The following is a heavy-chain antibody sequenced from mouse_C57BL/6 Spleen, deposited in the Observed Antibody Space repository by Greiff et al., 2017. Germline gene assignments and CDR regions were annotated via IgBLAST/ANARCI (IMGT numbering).Heavy chain of an antibody. CDR2: INYDGSST. CDR3: GIGRYDYWYFDV. J-gene: IGHJ1*03. CDR1: GFTFSDYY. V-gene: IGHV5-16*01. D-gene: IGHD2-14*01. Sequence: EVKLVESEGGLVQPGSSMKLSCTASGFTFSDYYMAWVRQVPEKGLEWVANINYDGSSTYYLDSLKSRFIISRDNAKNILYLQMSSLKSEDTATYYCGIGRYDYWYFDVWGTGTTVTVSS.